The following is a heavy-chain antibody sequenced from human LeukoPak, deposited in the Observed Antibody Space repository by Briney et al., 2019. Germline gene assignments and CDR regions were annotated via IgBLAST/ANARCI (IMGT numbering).Heavy chain of an antibody. CDR2: ISYDGSNK. CDR3: AREWGGDYFDY. CDR1: GFTFSSYA. V-gene: IGHV3-30-3*01. D-gene: IGHD3-16*01. J-gene: IGHJ4*02. Sequence: PGGSLRLSCAASGFTFSSYAMHWVRQAPGKGLEWVAVISYDGSNKYYADSVKGRFTISRDNSENTLYLQMNSLRAEDTAVYYCAREWGGDYFDYWGQGTLVTVSS.